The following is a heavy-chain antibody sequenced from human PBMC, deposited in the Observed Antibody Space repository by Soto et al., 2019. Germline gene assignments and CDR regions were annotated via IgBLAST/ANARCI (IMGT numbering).Heavy chain of an antibody. CDR1: GFTFDDYA. CDR2: ISWNSGSI. Sequence: EVQLVESGGGLVQPGRSLRLSCAASGFTFDDYAMHWVRQAPGKGLEWVSGISWNSGSIGYADSVKGRFTISRDNAKNFLYLQMNSLRAEDTALYYCAKDASGYDSYYYYYGMDVWGQGTTVTVSS. D-gene: IGHD5-12*01. J-gene: IGHJ6*02. V-gene: IGHV3-9*01. CDR3: AKDASGYDSYYYYYGMDV.